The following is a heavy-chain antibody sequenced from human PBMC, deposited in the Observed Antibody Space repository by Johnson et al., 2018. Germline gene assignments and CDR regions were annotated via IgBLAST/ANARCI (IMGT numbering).Heavy chain of an antibody. D-gene: IGHD2-21*02. CDR3: ARLAYCGGGCYSFAFDI. Sequence: VQLVQSGGDLVQPGGSLRLSCAASGFTFSSYWMSWVRQAPGKGLECVANIKQDGSEKYYVDSVKGRFTSSRDNARNSLFLQMKSLRAEDTAVYYCARLAYCGGGCYSFAFDIWGQGTMVTVSS. J-gene: IGHJ3*02. CDR1: GFTFSSYW. CDR2: IKQDGSEK. V-gene: IGHV3-7*01.